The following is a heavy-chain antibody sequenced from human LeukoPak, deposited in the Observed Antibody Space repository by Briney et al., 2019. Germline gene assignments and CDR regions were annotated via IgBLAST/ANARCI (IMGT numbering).Heavy chain of an antibody. D-gene: IGHD3-16*02. V-gene: IGHV1-18*01. CDR3: ARVRTLYAWGSYRYYFDY. CDR2: ISAYNGNT. Sequence: ASVKVSCKASGYTFTSYGISWVRQAPGQGLEWMGWISAYNGNTNYAQKLQGRVTMTTDTSTSTAYMELRSLRSDDTAVYYCARVRTLYAWGSYRYYFDYWGQGTLVTVSS. CDR1: GYTFTSYG. J-gene: IGHJ4*02.